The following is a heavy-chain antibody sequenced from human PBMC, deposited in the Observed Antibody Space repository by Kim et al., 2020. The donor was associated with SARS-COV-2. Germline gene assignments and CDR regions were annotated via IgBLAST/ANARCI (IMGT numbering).Heavy chain of an antibody. D-gene: IGHD6-13*01. V-gene: IGHV3-43*01. J-gene: IGHJ3*02. Sequence: GKGRFTISRDNSKNSLYLQMNSLRTEDTALYYCAKDLGIAAAGNGAFDIWCQGTMVTVSS. CDR3: AKDLGIAAAGNGAFDI.